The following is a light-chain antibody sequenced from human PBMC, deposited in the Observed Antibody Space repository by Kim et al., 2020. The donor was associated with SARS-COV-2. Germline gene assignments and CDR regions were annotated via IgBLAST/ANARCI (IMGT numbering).Light chain of an antibody. J-gene: IGLJ2*01. Sequence: GPLIPHSRTGTSRDVGGYNYVSWYQQHPGKAPKLMIYDVSNRPSGVSNRFSGSKSGNTASLTISGLQAEDEADYYCSSYTSSSTVVFGGGTKLTVL. CDR3: SSYTSSSTVV. V-gene: IGLV2-14*03. CDR1: SRDVGGYNY. CDR2: DVS.